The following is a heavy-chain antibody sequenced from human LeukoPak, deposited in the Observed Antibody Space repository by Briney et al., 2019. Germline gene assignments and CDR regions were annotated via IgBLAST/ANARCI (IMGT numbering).Heavy chain of an antibody. V-gene: IGHV3-23*01. D-gene: IGHD6-19*01. CDR1: SGFA. CDR3: AKGHRSSSSFFDS. J-gene: IGHJ4*02. Sequence: GGSLRFSCAAFSGFAMSWVRQAPGGGLEGVSAINGRGDDTYYPDSVKGRFTISRDNSNNTLYLQMNSLRAEDTPVYYCAKGHRSSSSFFDSWGQGILVTVSS. CDR2: INGRGDDT.